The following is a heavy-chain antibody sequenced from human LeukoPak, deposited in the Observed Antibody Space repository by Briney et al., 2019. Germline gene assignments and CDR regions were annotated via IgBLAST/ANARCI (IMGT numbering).Heavy chain of an antibody. V-gene: IGHV1-2*04. CDR3: ATQIGAYSSSWYYFDY. D-gene: IGHD6-13*01. CDR2: INPNSGGT. CDR1: GYTFTGYY. J-gene: IGHJ4*02. Sequence: GASVKVSCKASGYTFTGYYMHWVRQAPGQGLEWMGRINPNSGGTNYAQEFQGWVTMTRDTSISTAYMELSRLRSDDTAVYYCATQIGAYSSSWYYFDYWGQGTLVTVSS.